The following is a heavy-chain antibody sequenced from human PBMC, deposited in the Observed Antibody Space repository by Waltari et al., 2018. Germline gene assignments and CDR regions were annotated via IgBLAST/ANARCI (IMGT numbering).Heavy chain of an antibody. D-gene: IGHD2-21*01. V-gene: IGHV3-21*01. CDR3: TGNDSMRDY. Sequence: EVHLVESGGGLVKPGGSLRLSGAASGFTFSLYTMTWVRQAPGKGLEWVSSISSNGNYIHYADSVKGRFTISRDNAENSLYLQVKALRVEDTAVYYCTGNDSMRDYWGQGTLVTVSS. CDR1: GFTFSLYT. J-gene: IGHJ4*02. CDR2: ISSNGNYI.